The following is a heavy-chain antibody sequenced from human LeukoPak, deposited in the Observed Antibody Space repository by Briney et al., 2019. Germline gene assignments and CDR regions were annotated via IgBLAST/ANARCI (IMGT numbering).Heavy chain of an antibody. CDR3: ARDMGYNYGFFDS. V-gene: IGHV3-30*03. J-gene: IGHJ4*02. CDR2: ISYDGSPK. Sequence: GGSLRLSCAASGFTFSSYGMHWVRQAPGKGLEWVAVISYDGSPKYNADSVKGPFTISRDNPKNTLYLQINSLSPDDTAVYYCARDMGYNYGFFDSWGQGTLVTVSS. CDR1: GFTFSSYG. D-gene: IGHD5-18*01.